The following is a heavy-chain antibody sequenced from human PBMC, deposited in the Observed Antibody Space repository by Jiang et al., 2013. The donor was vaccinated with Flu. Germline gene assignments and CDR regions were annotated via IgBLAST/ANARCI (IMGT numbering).Heavy chain of an antibody. CDR1: GGTFSSYA. V-gene: IGHV1-69*04. D-gene: IGHD2-2*01. CDR2: IIPILGIA. Sequence: GAEVKKPGSSVKVSCKASGGTFSSYAISWVRQAPGQGLEWMGRIIPILGIANYAQKFQGRVTITADKSTSTAYMELSSLRSEDTAVYYCARVDCSSTSCYDAWYYYGMDVWGQGTTVTVSS. J-gene: IGHJ6*02. CDR3: ARVDCSSTSCYDAWYYYGMDV.